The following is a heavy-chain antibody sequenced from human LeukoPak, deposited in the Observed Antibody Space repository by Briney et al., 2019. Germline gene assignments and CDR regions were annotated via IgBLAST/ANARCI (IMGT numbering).Heavy chain of an antibody. Sequence: GASVKVSCKASGCTFIGYYMHWVRQPPGQGHEWMGVINPNSGVTNFAQRFQGRVTVTRDTSISTVYMELNGLRSDDTAIYYCARILVRGGNWFDPWGQGTLVTVSS. J-gene: IGHJ5*02. V-gene: IGHV1-2*02. CDR3: ARILVRGGNWFDP. CDR1: GCTFIGYY. CDR2: INPNSGVT. D-gene: IGHD3-10*01.